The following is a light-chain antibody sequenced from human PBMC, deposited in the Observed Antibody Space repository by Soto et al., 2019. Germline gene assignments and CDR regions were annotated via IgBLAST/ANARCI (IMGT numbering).Light chain of an antibody. CDR3: QQYNDYSWT. J-gene: IGKJ1*01. CDR2: KAS. CDR1: QSIGIW. Sequence: IQMTQSPSTLSASVGDRVSITCRASQSIGIWLAWYQKNPGKATRFLIYKASTLQTGVPSRFSGSGSGTEFTLTTSILKPDDFAPYYCQQYNDYSWTFGKGTNVEIK. V-gene: IGKV1-5*03.